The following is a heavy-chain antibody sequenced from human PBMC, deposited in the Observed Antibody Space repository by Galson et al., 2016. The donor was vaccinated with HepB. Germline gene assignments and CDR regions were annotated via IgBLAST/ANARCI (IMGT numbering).Heavy chain of an antibody. CDR3: ARDIGDYVFDS. J-gene: IGHJ4*02. CDR1: GYTFTSHG. Sequence: SVKVSCKASGYTFTSHGISWVRQAPGQGLEWMGWIRTYNDKTNYAQEFQDRITLTTDTSTSTAYMELRSLRSDDTAVYYCARDIGDYVFDSWGPGTLVTVSS. CDR2: IRTYNDKT. D-gene: IGHD4-17*01. V-gene: IGHV1-18*04.